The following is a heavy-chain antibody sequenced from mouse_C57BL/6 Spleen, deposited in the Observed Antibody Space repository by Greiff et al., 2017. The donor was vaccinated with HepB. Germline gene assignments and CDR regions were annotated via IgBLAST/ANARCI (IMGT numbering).Heavy chain of an antibody. V-gene: IGHV1-82*01. D-gene: IGHD4-1*01. CDR1: GYAFSSSW. CDR2: IYPGDGDT. Sequence: VHLVESGPELVKPGASVKISCKASGYAFSSSWMNWVKQRPGKGLEWIGRIYPGDGDTNYNGKFKGKATLTADKSSSTADMQLSSLTSEDSAVYFCARWDHYAMDYWGQGTSVTVSS. CDR3: ARWDHYAMDY. J-gene: IGHJ4*01.